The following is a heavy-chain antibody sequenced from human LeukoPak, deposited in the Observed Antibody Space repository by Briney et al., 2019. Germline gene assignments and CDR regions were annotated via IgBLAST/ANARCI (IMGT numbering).Heavy chain of an antibody. CDR1: GGTFSSFA. J-gene: IGHJ5*02. V-gene: IGHV1-69*05. CDR2: IIPSFGAA. D-gene: IGHD3-16*01. Sequence: ASVKVSCKASGGTFSSFAISWVRQAPGQGLEWMGAIIPSFGAANNAQKFQGRLTITTDESTTTAYMELTSLTSEDTAVYYCARDREMITQNWSDPWGQGTLVTISS. CDR3: ARDREMITQNWSDP.